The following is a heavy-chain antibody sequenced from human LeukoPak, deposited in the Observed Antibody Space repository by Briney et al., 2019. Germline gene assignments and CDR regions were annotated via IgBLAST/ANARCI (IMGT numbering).Heavy chain of an antibody. J-gene: IGHJ6*02. V-gene: IGHV3-30-3*01. CDR2: ISYDGSNK. Sequence: GGSLRLSWAASGFTFSSYAMHWVRQAPGKGLEWVAVISYDGSNKYYADSVKGRFTISRDNSKNTLYLQMNSLRAEDTAVYYCASNYGDSLLSYYYYGMDVWGQGTTVTVSS. D-gene: IGHD4-17*01. CDR3: ASNYGDSLLSYYYYGMDV. CDR1: GFTFSSYA.